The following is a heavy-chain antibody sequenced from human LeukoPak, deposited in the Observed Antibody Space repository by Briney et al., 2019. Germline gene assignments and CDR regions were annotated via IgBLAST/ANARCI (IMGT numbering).Heavy chain of an antibody. D-gene: IGHD1-14*01. V-gene: IGHV4-34*01. CDR3: ARGGRGITVKKNWAKNRAFDI. Sequence: PSETLSLTCAVYGGSFSGYYWSWIRQPPGKGLEWIGEINHSGSTNYNPSPKSRVTISVDTSKNQFSLKLSSVTAADTAVYYCARGGRGITVKKNWAKNRAFDIWGQGTMVTVSS. CDR2: INHSGST. CDR1: GGSFSGYY. J-gene: IGHJ3*02.